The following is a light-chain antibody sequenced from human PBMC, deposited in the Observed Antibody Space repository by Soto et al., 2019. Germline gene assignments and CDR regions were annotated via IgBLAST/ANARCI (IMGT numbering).Light chain of an antibody. V-gene: IGKV1-9*01. CDR1: QGISSY. CDR2: AAS. CDR3: QQLNSYPPSLT. J-gene: IGKJ4*01. Sequence: DIQLTQSPSFLSASVGDRVTITCRASQGISSYLAWYQQKPGKAPKLLIYAASTLQSGVPSRLSGSGSGTEFTLTISSLQPEDFATYYCQQLNSYPPSLTFGGGTKVEIK.